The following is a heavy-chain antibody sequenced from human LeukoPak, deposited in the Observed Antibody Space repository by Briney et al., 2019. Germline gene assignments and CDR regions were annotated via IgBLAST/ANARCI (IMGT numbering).Heavy chain of an antibody. CDR2: MNTNTGNP. CDR1: GYTFTSYA. J-gene: IGHJ6*03. V-gene: IGHV7-4-1*02. CDR3: GRDLLDYHYMAL. Sequence: GASVKVSCKASGYTFTSYAMNWVRQAPGQGLEWMGWMNTNTGNPTYAQGFTGRFVFSLDTSVSTAYLQISSLKAEDTAVYYCGRDLLDYHYMALWGKGPTVSVSS.